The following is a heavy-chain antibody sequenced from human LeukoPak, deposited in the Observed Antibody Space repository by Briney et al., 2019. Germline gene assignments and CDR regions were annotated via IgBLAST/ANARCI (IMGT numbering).Heavy chain of an antibody. CDR1: GFTFNSYA. CDR2: ISGTGGST. J-gene: IGHJ4*02. D-gene: IGHD3-22*01. Sequence: PGGSLRLSCAASGFTFNSYAMTWVRQAPGKGLEWVSAISGTGGSTYYADSVKGRFTISRDNSKNTLFLQMNSLRAEDTAVYYCAKGQGYYDSSGYLTFFDYWGQGTLATVSS. V-gene: IGHV3-23*01. CDR3: AKGQGYYDSSGYLTFFDY.